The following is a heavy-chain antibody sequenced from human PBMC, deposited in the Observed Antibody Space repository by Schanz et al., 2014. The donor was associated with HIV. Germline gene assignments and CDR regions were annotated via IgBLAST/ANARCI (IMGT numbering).Heavy chain of an antibody. CDR1: GFTFSSYW. D-gene: IGHD1-20*01. CDR3: TVYNWHRGQY. CDR2: TNPDGTTT. J-gene: IGHJ4*02. Sequence: VQLVESGGDLVQPGGSLRLSCAASGFTFSSYWMYWVRQVPGKGPVWVSGTNPDGTTTNYADSVKGRFTISRDNAKNTLFLQINSLTAEDTALYYCTVYNWHRGQYWGQGTLVTVSS. V-gene: IGHV3-74*01.